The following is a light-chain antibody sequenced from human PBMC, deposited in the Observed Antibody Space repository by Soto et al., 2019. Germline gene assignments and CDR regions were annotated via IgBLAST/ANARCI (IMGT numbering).Light chain of an antibody. CDR1: QSVSTY. J-gene: IGKJ5*01. CDR3: QQYLISVT. V-gene: IGKV3-20*01. CDR2: GAS. Sequence: ETVLTQSPATLSLSPGESATLSCRASQSVSTYLAWYQQKPGQAPRLLIYGASNRATGIPERFSGSGSGTDFTLTISRLEPQDSAMYYCQQYLISVTFGQGTRLEIK.